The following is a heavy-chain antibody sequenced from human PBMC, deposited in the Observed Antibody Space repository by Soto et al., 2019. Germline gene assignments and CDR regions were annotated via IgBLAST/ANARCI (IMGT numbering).Heavy chain of an antibody. CDR1: GGSISGYY. D-gene: IGHD2-15*01. V-gene: IGHV4-4*07. CDR2: IYSSGST. CDR3: ARVQHSGGSFRWFDP. J-gene: IGHJ5*02. Sequence: QVQLQESGPGLVKPSGTLSLTCSVSGGSISGYYWTWIRQPAGQGLEYIGRIYSSGSTNFSPSLKSRVAMSVDTSQNQFSLKLTSMTAADTAIYYCARVQHSGGSFRWFDPWGQGTLVTVSS.